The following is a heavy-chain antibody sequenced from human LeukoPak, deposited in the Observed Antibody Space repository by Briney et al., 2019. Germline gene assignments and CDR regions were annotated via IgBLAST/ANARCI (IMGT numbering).Heavy chain of an antibody. Sequence: PGGSLRLSCAASGLTVSSNYMSWVRQAPGKGLEWVSFITTSSSTIYYADSVKGRFTISRDNDKNSLYLQMNSLRAEDTAVYYCARDSGYPRAHGFDIWGQGTMVTVSS. CDR2: ITTSSSTI. CDR3: ARDSGYPRAHGFDI. CDR1: GLTVSSNY. J-gene: IGHJ3*02. D-gene: IGHD3-22*01. V-gene: IGHV3-48*01.